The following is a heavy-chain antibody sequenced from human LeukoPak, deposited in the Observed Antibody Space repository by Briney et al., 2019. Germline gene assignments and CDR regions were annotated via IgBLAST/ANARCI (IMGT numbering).Heavy chain of an antibody. V-gene: IGHV4-59*08. CDR1: GGSISSYY. CDR3: ARNISPTDYYDSSGFDY. J-gene: IGHJ4*02. Sequence: SETLSLTCTVSGGSISSYYWSWIRQPPGKGLEWIGYIYYSGSTNYNPSLKSRVTISVDTSKNQFSLKLSSVTAADTAVYYCARNISPTDYYDSSGFDYWAREPWSPSPQ. CDR2: IYYSGST. D-gene: IGHD3-22*01.